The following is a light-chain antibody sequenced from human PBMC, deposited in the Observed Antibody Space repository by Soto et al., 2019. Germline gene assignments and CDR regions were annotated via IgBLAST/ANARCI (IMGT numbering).Light chain of an antibody. V-gene: IGLV2-8*01. J-gene: IGLJ2*01. Sequence: QSALTQPPSASGSPGQLVTISCTGTRSDVGDYNYVSWYQQHPGKAPKLIIYEVNKRPSGVPDRFSGSKSGNTASLSVSGLQADDEADYYCSSYAGSNNLEVFGGGTKLTVL. CDR2: EVN. CDR3: SSYAGSNNLEV. CDR1: RSDVGDYNY.